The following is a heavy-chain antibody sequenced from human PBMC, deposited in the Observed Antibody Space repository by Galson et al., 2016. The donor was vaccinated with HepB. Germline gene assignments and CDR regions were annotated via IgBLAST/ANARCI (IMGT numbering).Heavy chain of an antibody. CDR2: IGGDGGNK. CDR3: ASTFGIAVAGYFSY. CDR1: GFTFSTYS. J-gene: IGHJ4*02. D-gene: IGHD6-19*01. V-gene: IGHV3-23*01. Sequence: SLRLSCAASGFTFSTYSMSWVRQAPGKGLEWVSVIGGDGGNKYYADSVKGRFTISRDNSKSTLYLQMHSLRAEDTAVYYCASTFGIAVAGYFSYWGQGALVTVSS.